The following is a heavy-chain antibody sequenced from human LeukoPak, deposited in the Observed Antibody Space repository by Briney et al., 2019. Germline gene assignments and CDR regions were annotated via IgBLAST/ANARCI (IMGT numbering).Heavy chain of an antibody. D-gene: IGHD6-13*01. V-gene: IGHV4-34*01. Sequence: SETLSLTCAVYGGSFSGYYWSWIRQPPGKGLEWIGEINHSGSTNYNPSLKSRVTISVDTSKNQFSLKLSSVTAADTAVYYCARHRRASSQPAFDIWGQGTMVTVSS. CDR2: INHSGST. J-gene: IGHJ3*02. CDR3: ARHRRASSQPAFDI. CDR1: GGSFSGYY.